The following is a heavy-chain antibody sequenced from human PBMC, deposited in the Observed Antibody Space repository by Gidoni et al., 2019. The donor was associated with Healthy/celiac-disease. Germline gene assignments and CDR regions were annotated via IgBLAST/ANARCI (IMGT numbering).Heavy chain of an antibody. Sequence: QVQLQQWGAGLLKPSETLSLTCAVYGESFSGYYWSWIRQPPGKGLEWIGEINHSGSTNYNPSFKSRVTISVDTSKNQFSLKLSSVTAADTAVYYCARGRRGLGYYYDSSGYYTPFDYWGQGTLVTVSS. CDR3: ARGRRGLGYYYDSSGYYTPFDY. D-gene: IGHD3-22*01. CDR2: INHSGST. V-gene: IGHV4-34*01. CDR1: GESFSGYY. J-gene: IGHJ4*02.